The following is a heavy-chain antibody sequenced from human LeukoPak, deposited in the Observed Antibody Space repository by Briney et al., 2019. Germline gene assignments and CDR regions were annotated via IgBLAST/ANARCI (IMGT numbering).Heavy chain of an antibody. Sequence: ASVKVSCKASGYTFTGYYMHWVRQAPGQGLEWMGWINPNSGGTNYAQKFQGRVTMTRDTSISTAYMELSRLRSDDTAVYYCARLTIGYSSSSGFDYWGQGTLVTVSS. V-gene: IGHV1-2*02. D-gene: IGHD6-13*01. CDR2: INPNSGGT. J-gene: IGHJ4*02. CDR3: ARLTIGYSSSSGFDY. CDR1: GYTFTGYY.